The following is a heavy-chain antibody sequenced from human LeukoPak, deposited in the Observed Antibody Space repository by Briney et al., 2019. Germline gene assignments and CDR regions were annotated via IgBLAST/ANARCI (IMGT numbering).Heavy chain of an antibody. CDR3: ARDGSSDYFDY. D-gene: IGHD2-2*03. CDR1: GFTFSSYS. V-gene: IGHV3-48*01. Sequence: GGSLRLSCAASGFTFSSYSMNWVRQAPGKGLEWASYISSSSSTIYYADSVKGRFTISRDNAKNSLYLQMNSLRAEDTAVYYCARDGSSDYFDYWGQGTLVTVSS. CDR2: ISSSSSTI. J-gene: IGHJ4*02.